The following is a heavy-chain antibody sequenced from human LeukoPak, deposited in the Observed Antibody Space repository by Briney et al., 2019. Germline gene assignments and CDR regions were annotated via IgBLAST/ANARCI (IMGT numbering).Heavy chain of an antibody. CDR2: ISGSSSYI. CDR3: ARVPAGVIGMKDAFDI. V-gene: IGHV3-21*01. J-gene: IGHJ3*02. D-gene: IGHD3-16*02. CDR1: GFTFSSYA. Sequence: GGSLRLSCAASGFTFSSYAMSWVRQAPGKGLEWVSSISGSSSYIYCADSVKARFTISRHNAKNSLYLQMNSLRAEDTAVYYCARVPAGVIGMKDAFDIWGQGTMVTVSS.